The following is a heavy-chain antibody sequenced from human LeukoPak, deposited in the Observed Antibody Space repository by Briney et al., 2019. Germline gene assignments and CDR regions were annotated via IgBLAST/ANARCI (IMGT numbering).Heavy chain of an antibody. V-gene: IGHV3-7*01. Sequence: PGGSLRLSFAASGLTFSSSWMTWVRQAPGKGLEWVANIKEDGSQKNYVDSVKGRFTISRDNAKNSLYLQMNSLRVEDTAVYYCARDRAYNTFDYWGQGTLVTVSS. CDR2: IKEDGSQK. D-gene: IGHD2-21*01. CDR1: GLTFSSSW. J-gene: IGHJ4*02. CDR3: ARDRAYNTFDY.